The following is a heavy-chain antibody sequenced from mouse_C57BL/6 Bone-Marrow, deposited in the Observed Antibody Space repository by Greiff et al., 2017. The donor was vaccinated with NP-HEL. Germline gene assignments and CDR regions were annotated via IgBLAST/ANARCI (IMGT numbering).Heavy chain of an antibody. CDR2: INPNNGGT. CDR1: GYTFTDYN. D-gene: IGHD1-1*01. Sequence: VQLQQSGPELVKPGASVKIPCKASGYTFTDYNMDWVKQSHGKSLEWIGDINPNNGGTIYNQKFKGKATLTVDKSSSTAYMELRSLTSEDTAVYYCARSDYGSSYVGYFDVWGTGTTVTVSS. CDR3: ARSDYGSSYVGYFDV. J-gene: IGHJ1*03. V-gene: IGHV1-18*01.